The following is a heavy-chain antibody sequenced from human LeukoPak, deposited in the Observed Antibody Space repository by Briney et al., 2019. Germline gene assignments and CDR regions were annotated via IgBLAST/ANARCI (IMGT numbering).Heavy chain of an antibody. D-gene: IGHD3-10*01. Sequence: ASVKVSCKASGYTFTSYDINWVRQATGQGLEWMGWMNPNSGNTGHAQKFQGRVTMTRNTSISTAYMELSSLRSEDTAVYYCARGDYYGSGSRFDYWGQGTLVTVSS. CDR3: ARGDYYGSGSRFDY. J-gene: IGHJ4*02. V-gene: IGHV1-8*01. CDR1: GYTFTSYD. CDR2: MNPNSGNT.